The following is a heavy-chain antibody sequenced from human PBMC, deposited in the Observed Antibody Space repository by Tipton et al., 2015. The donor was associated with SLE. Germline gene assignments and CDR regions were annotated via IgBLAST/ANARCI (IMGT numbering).Heavy chain of an antibody. CDR2: INHSGST. CDR3: ARVLYYYDSSGYYY. D-gene: IGHD3-22*01. CDR1: GGSISSSSYY. V-gene: IGHV4-39*07. J-gene: IGHJ4*02. Sequence: TLSLTCTVSGGSISSSSYYWSWIRQPPGKGLEWVGEINHSGSTNYNPSLKSRVTISVDTSKNQFSLKLSSVTAADTAVYYCARVLYYYDSSGYYYWGQGTLVTVSS.